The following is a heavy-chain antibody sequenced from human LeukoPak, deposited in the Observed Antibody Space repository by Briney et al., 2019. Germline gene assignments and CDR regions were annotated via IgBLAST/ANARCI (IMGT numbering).Heavy chain of an antibody. J-gene: IGHJ6*02. CDR2: ISGSGGST. CDR3: AKDGPRAQDYYYYGMDV. CDR1: GFTFSSYA. Sequence: GGSLRLSCAASGFTFSSYAMSWVRQAPEKGLEWVSAISGSGGSTYYADSVKGRFTISRDNSKNTLYLQMNSLRAEDTAVYYCAKDGPRAQDYYYYGMDVWGQGTTVTVSS. V-gene: IGHV3-23*01.